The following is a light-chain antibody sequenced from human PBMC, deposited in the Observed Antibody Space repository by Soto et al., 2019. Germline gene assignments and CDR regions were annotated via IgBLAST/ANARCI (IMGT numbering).Light chain of an antibody. CDR3: QQYNRYSYT. Sequence: DIQMTQSPSSLSASVGDRVTITCQASQDISNYLNWYQQKPGKAPKLLIYDASNLETGVPSRFSGSGSGTDFTFTISSLQPEDIATYYCQQYNRYSYTFGQGTKLEI. V-gene: IGKV1-33*01. J-gene: IGKJ2*01. CDR2: DAS. CDR1: QDISNY.